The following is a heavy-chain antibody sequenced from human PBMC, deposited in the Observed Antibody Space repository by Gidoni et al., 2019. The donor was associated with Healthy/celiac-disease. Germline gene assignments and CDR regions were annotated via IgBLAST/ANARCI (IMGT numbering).Heavy chain of an antibody. CDR2: IIPIFGTA. CDR1: GGTFSSYA. Sequence: QVQLVQSGAEVKKPGSSVKVSCKASGGTFSSYAISWVRQAPGQGLEWMGGIIPIFGTANYAQKFQGRVTITADESTSTAYMELSSLRSEDTAVYYCARLHIVVVPAAIPARWFDPWGQGTLVTVSS. CDR3: ARLHIVVVPAAIPARWFDP. J-gene: IGHJ5*02. V-gene: IGHV1-69*01. D-gene: IGHD2-2*02.